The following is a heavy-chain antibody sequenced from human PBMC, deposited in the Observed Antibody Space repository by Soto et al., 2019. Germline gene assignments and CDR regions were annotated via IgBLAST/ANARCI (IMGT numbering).Heavy chain of an antibody. CDR3: ASRQSSWYGKRDDAFDI. V-gene: IGHV4-39*01. CDR1: GGSISSSSYY. D-gene: IGHD6-13*01. CDR2: IYYSGST. Sequence: QLQLQESGPGLVKPSETLSLTCTVSGGSISSSSYYWGWIRQPPGKGLEWIGSIYYSGSTYYNPSLKSRVTISVDTSKNQFSLKLSSVTAADTAVYYCASRQSSWYGKRDDAFDIWGQGTMVTVSS. J-gene: IGHJ3*02.